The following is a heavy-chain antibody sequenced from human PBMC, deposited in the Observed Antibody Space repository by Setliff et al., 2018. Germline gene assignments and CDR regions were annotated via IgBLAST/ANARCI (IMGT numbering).Heavy chain of an antibody. CDR3: ARAPRLEWILPTFDY. V-gene: IGHV1-46*01. D-gene: IGHD3-3*01. J-gene: IGHJ4*02. CDR1: GYTFTSYY. CDR2: INPSGGST. Sequence: ASVKVSCKASGYTFTSYYMHWVRQAPGQGLEWMGIINPSGGSTSYAQKFQGRVTMTRDTSTSTVYMELSSLRYDDTAVYFCARAPRLEWILPTFDYWGQGTPVTVSS.